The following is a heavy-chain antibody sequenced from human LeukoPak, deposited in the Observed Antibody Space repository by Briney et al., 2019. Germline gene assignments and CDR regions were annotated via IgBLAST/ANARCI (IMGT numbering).Heavy chain of an antibody. D-gene: IGHD2-15*01. V-gene: IGHV1-46*01. CDR3: ARDSVVSGDY. Sequence: GASVKVSCKASGYTFTSYGISWVRQAPGQGLEWMGIINPSGGSTSYAQKFQGRITMTRDTSTSTVYMELSSLRCEDTAVYFCARDSVVSGDYWGQGTLVTVSS. J-gene: IGHJ4*02. CDR2: INPSGGST. CDR1: GYTFTSYG.